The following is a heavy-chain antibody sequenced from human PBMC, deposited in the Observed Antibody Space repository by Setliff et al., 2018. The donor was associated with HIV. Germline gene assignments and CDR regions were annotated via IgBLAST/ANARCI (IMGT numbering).Heavy chain of an antibody. CDR3: AKDLGVSYYNFWSNYYGLDV. D-gene: IGHD3-3*01. Sequence: GGSLRLSCAASGLTFRNYKFNWVRQAPGRGLEWVSSISVGSGGAIDYADSVQGRFTISRDNSKNSLYLQMSSLRAEDTAVYYCAKDLGVSYYNFWSNYYGLDVWGQGTTVTVSS. V-gene: IGHV3-21*01. CDR2: ISVGSGGAI. CDR1: GLTFRNYK. J-gene: IGHJ6*02.